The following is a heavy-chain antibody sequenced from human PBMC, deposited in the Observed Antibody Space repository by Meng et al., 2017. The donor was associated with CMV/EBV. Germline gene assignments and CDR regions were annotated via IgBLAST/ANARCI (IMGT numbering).Heavy chain of an antibody. Sequence: GSLRLSCAVYGGSFSGYYWSWIRQPPGKGLEWIGEINHSGSTNYNPSLKSRVTISVDTSKNQFSLKLSSVTAADTAVYYCARGPKNWFDPWGQGTLVTVSS. CDR1: GGSFSGYY. J-gene: IGHJ5*02. CDR3: ARGPKNWFDP. CDR2: INHSGST. V-gene: IGHV4-34*01.